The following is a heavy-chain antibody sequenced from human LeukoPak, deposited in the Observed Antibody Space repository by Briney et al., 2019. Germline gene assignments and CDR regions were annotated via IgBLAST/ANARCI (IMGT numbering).Heavy chain of an antibody. CDR2: IHPGDSDT. CDR1: GYSFTNFW. CDR3: ARRSGSYFDY. D-gene: IGHD1-26*01. Sequence: GESLKISCKGSGYSFTNFWIGWVRQMPGKGLEWMGIIHPGDSDTRYSPSFQGQVTISADKPISTAYLQWNSLKASDTAMYYCARRSGSYFDYWGQGTLVTVSS. J-gene: IGHJ4*02. V-gene: IGHV5-51*01.